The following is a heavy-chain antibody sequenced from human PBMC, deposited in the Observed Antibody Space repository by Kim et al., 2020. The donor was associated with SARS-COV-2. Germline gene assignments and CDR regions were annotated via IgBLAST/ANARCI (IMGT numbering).Heavy chain of an antibody. CDR2: IIPIFGTA. J-gene: IGHJ6*02. D-gene: IGHD3-9*01. CDR3: ARCAPGYDILTGYYYYYGMDV. V-gene: IGHV1-69*13. CDR1: GGTFSSYA. Sequence: SVKVSCKASGGTFSSYAISWVRQAPGQGLEWMGGIIPIFGTANYAQKFQGRVTITADESTSTAYMELSSLRSEDTAVYYCARCAPGYDILTGYYYYYGMDVWGQGTTVTVSS.